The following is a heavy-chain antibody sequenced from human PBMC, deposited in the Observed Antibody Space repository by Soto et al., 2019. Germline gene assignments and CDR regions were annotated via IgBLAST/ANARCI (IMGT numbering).Heavy chain of an antibody. J-gene: IGHJ3*02. CDR3: AREGYGGPQKAFDI. CDR1: GGSLSSNT. D-gene: IGHD4-17*01. CDR2: IIPILGIA. V-gene: IGHV1-69*04. Sequence: GASVKVSSKASGGSLSSNTISWVRQAPGQGLEWMGRIIPILGIANYAQKFQGRVTITADKSTSTAYMELSSLRSEDTAVYYCAREGYGGPQKAFDIWGQGTMVTVSS.